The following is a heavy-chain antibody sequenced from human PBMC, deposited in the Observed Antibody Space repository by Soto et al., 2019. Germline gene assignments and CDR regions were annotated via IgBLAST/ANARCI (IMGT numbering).Heavy chain of an antibody. J-gene: IGHJ6*02. CDR1: GYSFTRYG. CDR2: INTYNGNT. V-gene: IGHV1-18*01. Sequence: QVQLVQSRAEVKNPGASVKVSCKASGYSFTRYGIAWARQAPGQGLEWMGWINTYNGNTNYAQNLQGRVTLXTXTPXSTAYMELTSLRSNDTAIYYCAMVDVYVTPSPQDVWGQGTTVIVSS. CDR3: AMVDVYVTPSPQDV. D-gene: IGHD3-16*01.